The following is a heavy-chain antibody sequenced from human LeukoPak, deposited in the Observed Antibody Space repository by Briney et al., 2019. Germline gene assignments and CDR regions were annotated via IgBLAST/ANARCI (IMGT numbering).Heavy chain of an antibody. CDR3: ARPLHPSYYYGSGSLGY. J-gene: IGHJ4*02. CDR1: GGSFSGYY. CDR2: INHSGST. D-gene: IGHD3-10*01. Sequence: PSETLSLTCAVYGGSFSGYYWSWIRQPPGKGLEWLGEINHSGSTNYNPSLKSRVTISVDTSKNQFSLKLSSVTAADTAVYYCARPLHPSYYYGSGSLGYWGQGTLVTVSS. V-gene: IGHV4-34*01.